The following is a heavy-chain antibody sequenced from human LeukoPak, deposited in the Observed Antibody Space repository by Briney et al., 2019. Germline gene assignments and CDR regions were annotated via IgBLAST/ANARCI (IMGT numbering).Heavy chain of an antibody. D-gene: IGHD2-2*01. CDR3: ARGGPYCSSTSCYGDY. CDR2: ISSSSNYM. CDR1: GFTFSSYS. V-gene: IGHV3-21*01. Sequence: GGSLRLSCAASGFTFSSYSMNWVRQAPGKGLEWVSSISSSSNYMYYADSVKGRFTISRDNAKNSLYLQMNSLRAEDTAVYYCARGGPYCSSTSCYGDYWGQGTLVTVSS. J-gene: IGHJ4*02.